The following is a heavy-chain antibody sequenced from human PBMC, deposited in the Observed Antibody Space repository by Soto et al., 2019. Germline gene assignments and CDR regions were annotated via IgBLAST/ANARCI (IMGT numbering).Heavy chain of an antibody. CDR3: ARVRNNNDKRLDV. V-gene: IGHV3-33*01. J-gene: IGHJ6*02. CDR1: GITLAAHG. Sequence: QEQLVESGGGMVHPGTSLRLSCVTSGITLAAHGMHWVRQAPGKGLEWVALSWYDGKTFYGDSVKGRFTISRDTSTVFLDMRSLRPDDTAVYFCARVRNNNDKRLDVWCQGTTVIVS. D-gene: IGHD2-8*01. CDR2: SWYDGKT.